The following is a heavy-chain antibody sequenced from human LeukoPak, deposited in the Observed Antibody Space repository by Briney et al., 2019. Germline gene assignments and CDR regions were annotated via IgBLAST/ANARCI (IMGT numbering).Heavy chain of an antibody. D-gene: IGHD4-17*01. CDR3: ARLTYGGRATYYYYHLDV. J-gene: IGHJ6*03. CDR2: ISAYNGNT. V-gene: IGHV1-18*01. CDR1: GYTFTSYG. Sequence: ASVKVSCKASGYTFTSYGISWVRQAPGQGLEWMGWISAYNGNTNYAQKLQGRVTMTTDTSTSTAYMELRSLRSDDTAVYYCARLTYGGRATYYYYHLDVWGKGTTVTVSS.